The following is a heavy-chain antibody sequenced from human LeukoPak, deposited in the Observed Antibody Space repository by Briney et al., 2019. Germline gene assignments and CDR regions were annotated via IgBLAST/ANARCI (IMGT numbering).Heavy chain of an antibody. J-gene: IGHJ4*02. D-gene: IGHD3-22*01. Sequence: SETLSLTCTVSGGSVSSGGYYWSWIRQPPGKGLEWIGHIYYSGSTTYNPSLKSRVTISVDTSKNQFSLKLSSVTAADTAVYYCARATYYYDSSGSYVRYYFDYWGQGTLVTVSS. CDR1: GGSVSSGGYY. V-gene: IGHV4-61*08. CDR2: IYYSGST. CDR3: ARATYYYDSSGSYVRYYFDY.